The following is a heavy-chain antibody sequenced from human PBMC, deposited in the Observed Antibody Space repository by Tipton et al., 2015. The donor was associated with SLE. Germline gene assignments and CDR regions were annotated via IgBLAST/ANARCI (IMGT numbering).Heavy chain of an antibody. CDR1: GGSFSDYF. CDR3: ARCTIFGVVRGSFDS. CDR2: VNHSGST. D-gene: IGHD3-3*01. V-gene: IGHV4-34*01. Sequence: LRHSCAVYGGSFSDYFWTWIRQSPGKGLEWIGDVNHSGSTDYHPSLKSRVTMSVDTAKNESSLKLTSVTAADAALYYCARCTIFGVVRGSFDSWGQGTLVTVS. J-gene: IGHJ4*02.